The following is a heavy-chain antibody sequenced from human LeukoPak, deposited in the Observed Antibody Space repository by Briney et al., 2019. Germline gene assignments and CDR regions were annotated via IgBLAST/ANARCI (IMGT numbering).Heavy chain of an antibody. J-gene: IGHJ6*03. D-gene: IGHD6-13*01. CDR1: GFTFSSYG. CDR2: IWYDGSNK. Sequence: GGSLRLSCAASGFTFSSYGMHWVRQAPGKGLEWVAVIWYDGSNKYYADSVKGRFTISRDNSKNTLYLQMNSLRAEDTAVYYCARRASSGSWFSYYYYYMDVWGKGTTVTVSS. V-gene: IGHV3-33*01. CDR3: ARRASSGSWFSYYYYYMDV.